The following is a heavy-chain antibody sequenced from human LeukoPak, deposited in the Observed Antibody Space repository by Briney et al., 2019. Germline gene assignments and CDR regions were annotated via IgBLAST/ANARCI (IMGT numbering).Heavy chain of an antibody. CDR1: GFAFSTYN. D-gene: IGHD2-15*01. V-gene: IGHV3-30*03. J-gene: IGHJ4*02. CDR3: ARDGGGFYSSPFDY. Sequence: GGSVRLSCAASGFAFSTYNMNWVRQAPGRGLEWVAVMSYDGTYNYYADSVKGRFTISRDNSKNTVYLQMNSLRAEDTAVYYCARDGGGFYSSPFDYWGQGTLVTVSS. CDR2: MSYDGTYN.